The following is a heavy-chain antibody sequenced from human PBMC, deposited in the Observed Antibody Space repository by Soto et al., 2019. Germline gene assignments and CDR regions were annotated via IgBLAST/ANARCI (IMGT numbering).Heavy chain of an antibody. D-gene: IGHD7-27*01. CDR3: ASAGVRPHYNCIDF. V-gene: IGHV1-2*04. CDR2: INPNSGGT. Sequence: AAPVKVACKASGYTFTGSYMHWVRQAPGQGLEWMGWINPNSGGTNYAQKFQGWVTMTRDTSISTAYMELSRLRSDDTAVYYCASAGVRPHYNCIDFCDKGPTGTVS. CDR1: GYTFTGSY. J-gene: IGHJ6*04.